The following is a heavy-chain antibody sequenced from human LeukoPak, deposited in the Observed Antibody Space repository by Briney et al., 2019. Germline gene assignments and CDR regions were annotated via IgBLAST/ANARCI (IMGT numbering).Heavy chain of an antibody. D-gene: IGHD6-13*01. CDR3: ARGELTIAAAGAHYYYYMDV. J-gene: IGHJ6*03. V-gene: IGHV1-18*01. CDR2: ISAYNGNT. Sequence: PGGSVKVSCKASGYTFTSYGISWVRQAPGQGLEWMGWISAYNGNTNYAQKLQGRVTMTTDTSTSTAYMELRRLRSDDTAAYYCARGELTIAAAGAHYYYYMDVWGKGTTVTVSS. CDR1: GYTFTSYG.